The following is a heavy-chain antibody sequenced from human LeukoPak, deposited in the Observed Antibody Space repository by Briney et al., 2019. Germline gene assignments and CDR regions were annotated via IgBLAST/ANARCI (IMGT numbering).Heavy chain of an antibody. D-gene: IGHD3-10*01. CDR3: ARGILWFGELYDGMDV. Sequence: GRSLRLSCAASGFTFSSYGMHWVRQAPGKGLEWVSSISSSSSYIYYADSVKGRFTISRDNAKNSLYLQMNSLRVEDTAVYYCARGILWFGELYDGMDVWGQGTTVTVSS. CDR2: ISSSSSYI. V-gene: IGHV3-21*01. J-gene: IGHJ6*02. CDR1: GFTFSSYG.